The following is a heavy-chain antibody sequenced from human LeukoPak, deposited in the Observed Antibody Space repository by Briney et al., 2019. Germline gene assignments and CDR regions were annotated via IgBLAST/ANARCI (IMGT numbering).Heavy chain of an antibody. J-gene: IGHJ4*02. CDR3: ARDPSGSYYGEYFDY. Sequence: ASVKVSCKASGYTFTSYDINWVRQATGQGLEWMGWMNPNSGNTGYAQKFQGRVTFTRNTSISTAYMDLSSLRSEDTAVYYCARDPSGSYYGEYFDYWGQGTLVTVSS. CDR2: MNPNSGNT. D-gene: IGHD1-26*01. CDR1: GYTFTSYD. V-gene: IGHV1-8*03.